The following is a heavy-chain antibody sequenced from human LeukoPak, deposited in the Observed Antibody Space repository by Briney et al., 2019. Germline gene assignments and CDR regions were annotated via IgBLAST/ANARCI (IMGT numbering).Heavy chain of an antibody. Sequence: PSETLSLTCTVSGGSISSSSYYWGWIRQPPGKGLEWIGSIYYSGSTYYNPSLKSRVTISVDTSKNQFSLKLSSVTAADTAVYYCARAVKQLVRCWFDPWGQGTLVTVSS. CDR1: GGSISSSSYY. D-gene: IGHD6-13*01. CDR3: ARAVKQLVRCWFDP. V-gene: IGHV4-39*07. J-gene: IGHJ5*02. CDR2: IYYSGST.